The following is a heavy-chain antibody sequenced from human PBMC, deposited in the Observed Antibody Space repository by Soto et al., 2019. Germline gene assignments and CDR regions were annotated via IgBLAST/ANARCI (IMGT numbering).Heavy chain of an antibody. V-gene: IGHV3-30*18. CDR1: GFTFSSYG. Sequence: GGSLRLSCAASGFTFSSYGMHWVRQAPGKGLEWVAVTSYDGYNKYYADSMKGRFTISRDNSKNTLYLQMNSLRAEDTAVYYCAKGIEWDSSEGFDYWGQGTLVTVSS. D-gene: IGHD1-26*01. CDR3: AKGIEWDSSEGFDY. CDR2: TSYDGYNK. J-gene: IGHJ4*02.